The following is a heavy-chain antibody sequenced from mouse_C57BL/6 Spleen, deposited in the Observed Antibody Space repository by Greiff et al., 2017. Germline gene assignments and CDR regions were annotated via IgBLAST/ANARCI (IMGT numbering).Heavy chain of an antibody. V-gene: IGHV1-69*01. J-gene: IGHJ1*03. Sequence: QVQLQQPGAELVMPGASVKLSCKASGYTFTSYWMHWVKQRPGQGLEWIGEVDPSDSYTNYNQKFKGKSTLTVDKSSSTAYLQLSSLTSEDSAVYYCARHWDWYFDVWGTGTTVTVSS. CDR3: ARHWDWYFDV. CDR2: VDPSDSYT. CDR1: GYTFTSYW. D-gene: IGHD4-1*01.